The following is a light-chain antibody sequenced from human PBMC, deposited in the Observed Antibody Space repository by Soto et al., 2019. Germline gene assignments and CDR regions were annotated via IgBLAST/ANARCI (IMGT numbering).Light chain of an antibody. V-gene: IGKV3-20*01. J-gene: IGKJ1*01. CDR3: QQYGSSHRT. CDR2: GAS. CDR1: QSVSSSY. Sequence: IVFTHSPCTLSLSQGQRASLSCRASQSVSSSYLAWYQHTPGQAPRLLIYGASSRATGIPDRFSGSGSGTDFTLTISRLEPEDFAVYYCQQYGSSHRTFGQGTKVDI.